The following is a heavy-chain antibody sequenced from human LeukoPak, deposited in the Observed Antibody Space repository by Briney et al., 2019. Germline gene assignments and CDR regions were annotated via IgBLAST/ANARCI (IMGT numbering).Heavy chain of an antibody. Sequence: GGSLRLSCAASGFTFSSYGMSWVRQAPGKGLEWVSAISGSGGSTYYADSVKGRFTISRDNSKNTLYLQMNSLRAEDTAVYYCAKGVCYGDYLWFDPWGQGTLVTVSS. CDR1: GFTFSSYG. CDR3: AKGVCYGDYLWFDP. J-gene: IGHJ5*02. V-gene: IGHV3-23*01. D-gene: IGHD4-17*01. CDR2: ISGSGGST.